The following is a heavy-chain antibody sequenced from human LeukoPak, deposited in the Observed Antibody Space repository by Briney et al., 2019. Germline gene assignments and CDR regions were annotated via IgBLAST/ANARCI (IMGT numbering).Heavy chain of an antibody. CDR3: ARDHPEGIWFGDFGWFDP. Sequence: SETLSLTCTVSSGSISNSSWCWGWLREPPGKGLEWIISTCFSGSTYYNPSLKSRVTISVDTSKNQFSLKLSSVTAADTAVYYCARDHPEGIWFGDFGWFDPWGQGTLVTVSS. CDR1: SGSISNSSWC. CDR2: TCFSGST. D-gene: IGHD3-10*01. J-gene: IGHJ5*02. V-gene: IGHV4-39*07.